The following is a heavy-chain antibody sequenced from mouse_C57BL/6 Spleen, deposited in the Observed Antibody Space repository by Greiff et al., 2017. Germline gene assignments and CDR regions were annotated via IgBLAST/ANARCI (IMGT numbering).Heavy chain of an antibody. D-gene: IGHD2-3*01. Sequence: EVQLVESGPELVKPGASVKISCKASGYTFTDYYMNWVKQSHGKSLEWIGDINPNNGGTSYNQKFKGKATLTVDKSSSTAYMELRSLTSEDSAVYYCARGDGYYGFAYWGQGTLVTVSA. CDR2: INPNNGGT. J-gene: IGHJ3*01. CDR3: ARGDGYYGFAY. V-gene: IGHV1-26*01. CDR1: GYTFTDYY.